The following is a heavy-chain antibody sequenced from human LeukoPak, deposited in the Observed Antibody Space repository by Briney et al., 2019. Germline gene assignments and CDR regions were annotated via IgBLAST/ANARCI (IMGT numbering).Heavy chain of an antibody. Sequence: GGSLRLSCAASGFTFSSHAMSWVRQAPGKGLEWVSVISGIGGRTNYADSVKGRFTISRDNSKNTLSLQMNSLRAEDTAVYYCARGSGSYYNFDYWGQGTLVTVSS. CDR2: ISGIGGRT. V-gene: IGHV3-23*01. J-gene: IGHJ4*02. CDR3: ARGSGSYYNFDY. CDR1: GFTFSSHA. D-gene: IGHD3-10*01.